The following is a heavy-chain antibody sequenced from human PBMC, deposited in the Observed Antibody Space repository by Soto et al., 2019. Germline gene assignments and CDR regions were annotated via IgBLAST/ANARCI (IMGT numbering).Heavy chain of an antibody. V-gene: IGHV5-51*01. CDR3: ARQAAAGKYYYAMDV. CDR1: GYSFTTYW. D-gene: IGHD6-13*01. J-gene: IGHJ6*02. CDR2: IYPGDSDT. Sequence: EVQLVQSGAEVKKPGESLKISCKGSGYSFTTYWNGWVRQMPGKGLEGMVIIYPGDSDTRYSPSFQGQVTISADKSINTTYLQWSSLKASDTAIYYCARQAAAGKYYYAMDVWGQGTTVTVSS.